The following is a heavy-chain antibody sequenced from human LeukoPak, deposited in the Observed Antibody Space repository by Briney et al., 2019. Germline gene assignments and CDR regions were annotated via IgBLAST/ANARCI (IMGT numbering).Heavy chain of an antibody. V-gene: IGHV3-23*01. D-gene: IGHD2-15*01. CDR2: LSGSGGST. CDR3: AKGRCSGGSCYGRGFDY. CDR1: RFTFDTYA. Sequence: GGSLRLSCAASRFTFDTYAMSWLRQAPGKGLEWVSGLSGSGGSTYYADSVKGRFTISRDNAKNTLYLQMNSLRAEDTVVYYCAKGRCSGGSCYGRGFDYWGQGTLVTVSS. J-gene: IGHJ4*02.